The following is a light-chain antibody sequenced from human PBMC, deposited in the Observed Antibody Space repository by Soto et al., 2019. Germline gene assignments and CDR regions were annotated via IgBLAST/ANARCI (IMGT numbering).Light chain of an antibody. CDR2: GAS. CDR1: QSVSNNY. CDR3: QHRSTWPWT. J-gene: IGKJ1*01. Sequence: EIVLTQSPGTLSLSPGERATLSCRASQSVSNNYLALYQQKPGKATRLLIYGASSRASGIPDRFSGSGSGTDFTLTISSLEPEDSATYYCQHRSTWPWTFGQGTKVDIK. V-gene: IGKV3D-20*02.